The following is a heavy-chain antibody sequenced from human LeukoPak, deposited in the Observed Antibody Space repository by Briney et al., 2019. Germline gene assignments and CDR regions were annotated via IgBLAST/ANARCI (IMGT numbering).Heavy chain of an antibody. CDR3: ARKNSGSKDDAFDI. J-gene: IGHJ3*02. CDR2: ISDHSRDG. Sequence: ASVKVSCKASGYTFTNHGISWVRQAPGQGLEWVGWISDHSRDGHYAQKFQGRVTMTSDTSATTVYMELRSLRSDDTAVYYCARKNSGSKDDAFDIWGQGTMVTVSA. CDR1: GYTFTNHG. D-gene: IGHD3-10*01. V-gene: IGHV1-18*01.